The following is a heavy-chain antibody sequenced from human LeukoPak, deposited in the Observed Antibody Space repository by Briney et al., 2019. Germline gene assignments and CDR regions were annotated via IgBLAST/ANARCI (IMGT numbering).Heavy chain of an antibody. D-gene: IGHD6-13*01. V-gene: IGHV4-59*12. CDR1: GGSISNYY. Sequence: PSETLSLTCTVSGGSISNYYWSWIRQPPGKGLEWIAYIYYSGSTSYNPSLKSRVTISVDTSKNQFSLNLRSVTAADTAVYYCARDRQQTYSSSWYEYYYYYMDVWGKGTTVTISS. J-gene: IGHJ6*03. CDR2: IYYSGST. CDR3: ARDRQQTYSSSWYEYYYYYMDV.